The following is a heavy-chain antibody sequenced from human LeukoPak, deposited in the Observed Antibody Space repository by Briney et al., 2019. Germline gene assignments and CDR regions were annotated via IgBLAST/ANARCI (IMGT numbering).Heavy chain of an antibody. CDR2: IHYSGST. D-gene: IGHD3-9*01. CDR3: ARGTMYYDILTGYSFNHDAFDI. CDR1: GGSISSYY. V-gene: IGHV4-59*01. Sequence: SETLSLTCTVSGGSISSYYWSWIRQPPGKGLEWIGYIHYSGSTNYNPSLKSRVTISVDTSKNQFSLKLSSVTAADTAVYYCARGTMYYDILTGYSFNHDAFDIWGQGTMVTVSS. J-gene: IGHJ3*02.